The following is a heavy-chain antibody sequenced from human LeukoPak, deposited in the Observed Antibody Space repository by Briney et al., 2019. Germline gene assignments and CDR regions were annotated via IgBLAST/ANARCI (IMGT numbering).Heavy chain of an antibody. J-gene: IGHJ5*02. CDR2: LYYSGTT. CDR1: GGSISSYY. V-gene: IGHV4-59*01. D-gene: IGHD3-22*01. CDR3: ARSGYYHSGVYNWWFDP. Sequence: SETLSLTCTVSGGSISSYYWSWIRQPPGKGLEWIGYLYYSGTTNYNPSLKSRVTISVDTSKNQFSLKLSSVTAADTAVYYCARSGYYHSGVYNWWFDPWGQGTLVTVST.